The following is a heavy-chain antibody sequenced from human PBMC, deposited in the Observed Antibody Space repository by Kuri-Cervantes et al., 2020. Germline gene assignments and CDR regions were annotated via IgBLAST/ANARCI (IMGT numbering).Heavy chain of an antibody. D-gene: IGHD3-10*01. CDR3: AKARGGSGSYGDYYYYGMDV. CDR2: ISYDGSNK. Sequence: GESLKISCAASGFTFSSYAMHWVRQAPGKGLEWVAVISYDGSNKYYADSVKGRFTISRDNSKNTLYLQMNSLRAEDTAVYYCAKARGGSGSYGDYYYYGMDVWGQGTTVTVSS. CDR1: GFTFSSYA. V-gene: IGHV3-30-3*01. J-gene: IGHJ6*02.